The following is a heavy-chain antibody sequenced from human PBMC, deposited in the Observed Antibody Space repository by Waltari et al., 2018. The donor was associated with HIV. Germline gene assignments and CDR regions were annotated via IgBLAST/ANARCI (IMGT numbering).Heavy chain of an antibody. J-gene: IGHJ4*02. CDR3: ARGGYCSGASCNHYFDH. D-gene: IGHD2-15*01. CDR1: GYSFISYA. V-gene: IGHV7-4-1*02. CDR2: SNTNTGNP. Sequence: QVQLVQSGSELKEPGASVKVSCKASGYSFISYAINWVRQAPGQGLEWMGWSNTNTGNPPYGQGFTGRFVFSLDTSVSTAYLQINSLKADDTAVYYCARGGYCSGASCNHYFDHWGQGTLVTVSS.